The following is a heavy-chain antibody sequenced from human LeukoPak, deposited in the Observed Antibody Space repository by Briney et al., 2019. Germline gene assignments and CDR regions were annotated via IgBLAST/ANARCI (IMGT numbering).Heavy chain of an antibody. V-gene: IGHV3-21*01. CDR1: GFTFSSYS. Sequence: GGSLRLSCAASGFTFSSYSMNWVRQAPGKGLEWVSSISSSSSYIYYADSVKGRFTISRDNAKNSLYLQMNSLRAEDTAVYYCARDGTTTVVTPPHFDYWGQGTLVTVSS. J-gene: IGHJ4*02. CDR3: ARDGTTTVVTPPHFDY. D-gene: IGHD4-23*01. CDR2: ISSSSSYI.